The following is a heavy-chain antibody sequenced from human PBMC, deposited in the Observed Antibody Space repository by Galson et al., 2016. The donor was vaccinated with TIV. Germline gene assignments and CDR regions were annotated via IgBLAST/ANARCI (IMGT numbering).Heavy chain of an antibody. Sequence: LRLSCADPGFTFSYYPMHWVRQAPAKGLEWVAVISYDGSNINYADSVKGRFTISRDNSKNTLYLQMNTLRTDDTAVYYCAKEVQRRLPYWGQGTLVTVSS. V-gene: IGHV3-30-3*01. J-gene: IGHJ4*02. D-gene: IGHD1-1*01. CDR3: AKEVQRRLPY. CDR1: GFTFSYYP. CDR2: ISYDGSNI.